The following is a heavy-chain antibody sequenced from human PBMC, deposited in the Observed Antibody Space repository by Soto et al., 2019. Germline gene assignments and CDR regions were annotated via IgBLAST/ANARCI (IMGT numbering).Heavy chain of an antibody. J-gene: IGHJ6*02. CDR3: ARGGAGAYDFWSGLSMDV. CDR1: GYTFTSYA. CDR2: INAGNGNT. Sequence: ASVKVSCKASGYTFTSYAMHWVRQAPGQRLEWMGWINAGNGNTKYSQKFQGRVTVTRDTSASTAYMELSSLRSEDTAVYYCARGGAGAYDFWSGLSMDVWGQGTTVTVSS. D-gene: IGHD3-3*01. V-gene: IGHV1-3*01.